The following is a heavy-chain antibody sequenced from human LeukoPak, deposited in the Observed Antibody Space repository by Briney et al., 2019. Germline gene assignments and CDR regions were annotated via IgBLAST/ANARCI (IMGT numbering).Heavy chain of an antibody. V-gene: IGHV4-39*01. J-gene: IGHJ4*02. CDR1: GGSIGSSSYY. D-gene: IGHD6-19*01. CDR2: IYYSGST. CDR3: ARHAGYSSGWSPFDY. Sequence: SETLSLTCTVSGGSIGSSSYYWGWIRQPPGKGLEWIGSIYYSGSTYYNPSLKSRVTISVDTSKNQFSLKLSSVAAADTAVYYCARHAGYSSGWSPFDYWGQGTLVTVSS.